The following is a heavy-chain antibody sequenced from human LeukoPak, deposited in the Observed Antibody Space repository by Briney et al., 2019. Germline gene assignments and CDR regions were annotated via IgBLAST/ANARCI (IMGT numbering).Heavy chain of an antibody. CDR3: ASGLELDY. CDR2: IKQDGSEK. J-gene: IGHJ4*02. Sequence: GGSLRLSCAASGFTLSSYAMTWVRQAPGKGLEWVANIKQDGSEKNYVDSVKGRFTISRDNAKNSLYLQMNSLRAEDTAVYYCASGLELDYWGQGTLVTVSS. CDR1: GFTLSSYA. V-gene: IGHV3-7*03.